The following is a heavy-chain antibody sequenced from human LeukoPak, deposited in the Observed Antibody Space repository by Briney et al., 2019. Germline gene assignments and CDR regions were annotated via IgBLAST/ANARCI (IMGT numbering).Heavy chain of an antibody. CDR2: IDPSDSYT. CDR1: GYSFTSYW. Sequence: GESLKISCKGSGYSFTSYWISWVRQMPGKRLGWMGRIDPSDSYTNYNPSFRGHITISADKSSSTAYLHWSSLKASDTAMYFCARQYSGYDYYFDYWGQGSLVTVSS. CDR3: ARQYSGYDYYFDY. D-gene: IGHD5-12*01. V-gene: IGHV5-10-1*01. J-gene: IGHJ4*02.